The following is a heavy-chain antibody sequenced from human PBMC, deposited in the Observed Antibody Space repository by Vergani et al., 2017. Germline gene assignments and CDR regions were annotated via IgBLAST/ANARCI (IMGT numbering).Heavy chain of an antibody. J-gene: IGHJ5*02. D-gene: IGHD4-17*01. CDR3: ARDGDYEGGWFDP. CDR1: GFTFDDYA. V-gene: IGHV3-9*01. CDR2: ISWNSGSI. Sequence: EVQLVESGGGLVQPGRSLRLSCAASGFTFDDYAMHWVRQAPGKGLEWVSGISWNSGSIGYADSVKGRFTISRDNAKNSLYLQMNSLRAEDTAVYYCARDGDYEGGWFDPWGQGTLVTVSS.